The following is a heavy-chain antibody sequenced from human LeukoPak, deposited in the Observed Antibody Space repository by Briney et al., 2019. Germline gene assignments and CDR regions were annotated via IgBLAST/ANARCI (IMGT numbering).Heavy chain of an antibody. CDR2: INSDGSST. D-gene: IGHD5-12*01. J-gene: IGHJ4*02. V-gene: IGHV3-74*01. CDR3: ARAGQIVARLFDY. CDR1: GFTFSSYW. Sequence: GGSLRLSCAASGFTFSSYWMHWVRQAPGKGLVWVSRINSDGSSTSYADSVKGRFTISRDNAKNTLYLQMNSLRAVDTAVYYCARAGQIVARLFDYWGQGTLVNVSS.